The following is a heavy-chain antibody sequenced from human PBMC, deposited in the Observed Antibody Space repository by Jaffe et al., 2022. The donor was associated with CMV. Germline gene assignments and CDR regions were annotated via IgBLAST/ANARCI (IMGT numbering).Heavy chain of an antibody. CDR1: GFTFSSYS. D-gene: IGHD3-22*01. Sequence: EVQLVESGGGLVQPGGSLRLSCAASGFTFSSYSMNWVRQAPGKGLEWVSYISSSSSTIYYADSVKGRFTISRDNAKNSLYLQMNSLRDEDTAVYYCARDKSYDSSGYYYGGRPWYFDLWGRGTLVTVSS. J-gene: IGHJ2*01. V-gene: IGHV3-48*02. CDR3: ARDKSYDSSGYYYGGRPWYFDL. CDR2: ISSSSSTI.